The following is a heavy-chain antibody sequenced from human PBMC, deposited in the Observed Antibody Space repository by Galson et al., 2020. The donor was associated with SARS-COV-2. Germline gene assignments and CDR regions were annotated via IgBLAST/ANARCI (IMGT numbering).Heavy chain of an antibody. J-gene: IGHJ4*02. V-gene: IGHV3-48*03. CDR2: ISSSGSTI. Sequence: GGSLRLSCAASGFTFSSYEMNWVRQAPGKGLEWVSYISSSGSTIYYADSVKGRFTISRDNAKNSLYLQMNSLRAEDTAVYYCAREGYSNFDYWGQGTLVTVSS. D-gene: IGHD2-15*01. CDR3: AREGYSNFDY. CDR1: GFTFSSYE.